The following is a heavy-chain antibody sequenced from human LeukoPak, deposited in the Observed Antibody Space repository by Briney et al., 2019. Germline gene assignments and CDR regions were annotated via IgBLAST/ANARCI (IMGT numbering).Heavy chain of an antibody. V-gene: IGHV3-21*01. D-gene: IGHD6-19*01. CDR3: ARESAGAVAGIFDY. J-gene: IGHJ4*02. Sequence: GGSLRLSCAASGFTFSNYNMNWVRQAPGKGLEWVSSISYSSSYIYYADSVKGRFTISRDNAKNSLYLQMNSLRAEDTAVYYCARESAGAVAGIFDYWGQGTLVTVSS. CDR1: GFTFSNYN. CDR2: ISYSSSYI.